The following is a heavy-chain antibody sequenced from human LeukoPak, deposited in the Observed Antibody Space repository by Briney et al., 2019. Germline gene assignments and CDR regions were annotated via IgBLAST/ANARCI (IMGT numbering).Heavy chain of an antibody. D-gene: IGHD3-22*01. Sequence: ASVKVSCKASGGTFGSYAISWVRQAPGQGLEWMGRIIPILGIANYAQKFQGRVTITADKSTSTAYMELSSLRSEDTAVYYCARGPYYYDSSGYYFDYWGQGTLVTVSS. CDR2: IIPILGIA. J-gene: IGHJ4*02. V-gene: IGHV1-69*04. CDR3: ARGPYYYDSSGYYFDY. CDR1: GGTFGSYA.